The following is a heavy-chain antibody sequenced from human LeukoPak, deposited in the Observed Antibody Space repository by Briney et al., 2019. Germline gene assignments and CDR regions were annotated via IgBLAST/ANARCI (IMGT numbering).Heavy chain of an antibody. Sequence: PGRSLRLSCAASGFTFSSYGMHWVRQAPGKGLEWVAVIWYDGSNKYYADSVKGRFTISRDNSKNTLYLQMNSLRAEDTAVYYCARSSPCRYCSSTSGHWFGPWGQGTLVTVSS. CDR2: IWYDGSNK. J-gene: IGHJ5*02. V-gene: IGHV3-33*01. CDR1: GFTFSSYG. D-gene: IGHD2-2*01. CDR3: ARSSPCRYCSSTSGHWFGP.